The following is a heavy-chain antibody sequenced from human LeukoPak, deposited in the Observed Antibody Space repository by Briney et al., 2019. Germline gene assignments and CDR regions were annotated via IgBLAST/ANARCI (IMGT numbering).Heavy chain of an antibody. Sequence: SETLSLTCTVSGGSISSGSYYWSWIRQPAGKGLEWIGRNYTSGSTNYNSSLKSRVTISVDTSKNQFSLKLSSVTAADTAVYYCARVLSRYNDAFDIWGQGTMVTVSS. CDR1: GGSISSGSYY. J-gene: IGHJ3*02. CDR2: NYTSGST. D-gene: IGHD5-18*01. V-gene: IGHV4-61*02. CDR3: ARVLSRYNDAFDI.